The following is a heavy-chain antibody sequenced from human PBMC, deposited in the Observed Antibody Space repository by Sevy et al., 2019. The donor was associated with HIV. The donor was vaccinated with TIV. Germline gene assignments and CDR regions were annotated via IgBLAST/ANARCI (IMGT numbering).Heavy chain of an antibody. J-gene: IGHJ6*02. D-gene: IGHD3-3*01. Sequence: GGSLRLSCAASGFTFSSYWMSWVRQAPGKGLEWVANIKQDGSEKYYVDSVKGRFTISRDNAKNSLYLQMNSLRAEDTAVYYCARRLGYDFWSGYYTSYYHYGMDVWGQGTTVTVSS. CDR2: IKQDGSEK. CDR1: GFTFSSYW. V-gene: IGHV3-7*01. CDR3: ARRLGYDFWSGYYTSYYHYGMDV.